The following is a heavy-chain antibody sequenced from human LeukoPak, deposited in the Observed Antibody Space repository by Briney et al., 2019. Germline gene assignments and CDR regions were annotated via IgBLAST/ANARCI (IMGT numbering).Heavy chain of an antibody. CDR2: IIPILGIA. V-gene: IGHV1-69*02. J-gene: IGHJ4*02. CDR3: STSGSYSNTNFDY. Sequence: SVKVSCKASGGTFSSYTISWVRQAPGQGLEWMGRIIPILGIANYAQKFQGRVTITADKSTSTAYMGLSSLRSEDTAVYYCSTSGSYSNTNFDYWGQGTLVTVSS. D-gene: IGHD1-26*01. CDR1: GGTFSSYT.